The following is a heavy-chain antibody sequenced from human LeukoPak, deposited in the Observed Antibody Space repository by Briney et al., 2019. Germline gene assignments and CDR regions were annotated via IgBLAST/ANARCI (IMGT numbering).Heavy chain of an antibody. Sequence: ETLSLTCAVYGGSFSGYYWSWVRQAPGKGLEWVSSISGSGGSTYYADSVKGRFTISRDNSKNTLYLQMNSLRAEDTAVYYCAKGTYYYDSSGYSVDYWGQGTLATVSS. V-gene: IGHV3-23*01. D-gene: IGHD3-22*01. CDR1: GGSFSGYY. CDR2: ISGSGGST. J-gene: IGHJ4*02. CDR3: AKGTYYYDSSGYSVDY.